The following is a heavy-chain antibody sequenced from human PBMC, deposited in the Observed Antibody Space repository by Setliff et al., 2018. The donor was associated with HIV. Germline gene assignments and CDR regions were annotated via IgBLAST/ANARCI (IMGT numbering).Heavy chain of an antibody. J-gene: IGHJ6*03. V-gene: IGHV4-61*09. CDR3: ARVLVRYYYGSGTEAGYYYMDV. D-gene: IGHD3-10*01. CDR1: GGSISSGSYY. Sequence: PSETLSLTCTVSGGSISSGSYYWSWIRQPAGKGLEWIGHIYTSGSTNYNPSLKSRVTIPVDTSKNQFSLKPSSVTAADTAVYYCARVLVRYYYGSGTEAGYYYMDVWGKGTTVTVSS. CDR2: IYTSGST.